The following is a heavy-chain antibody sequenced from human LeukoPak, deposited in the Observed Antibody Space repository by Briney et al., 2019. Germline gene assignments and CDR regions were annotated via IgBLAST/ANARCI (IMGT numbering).Heavy chain of an antibody. CDR1: GYTFTGYY. CDR2: INPNSGGT. D-gene: IGHD1/OR15-1a*01. V-gene: IGHV1-2*02. CDR3: ATNPHYYYYMDV. Sequence: ASVKVSCKASGYTFTGYYMHWVRQAPGQGLEWMGWINPNSGGTNYAQKFQGRVTMTEDTSTDTAYMELSSLRSEDTAVYYCATNPHYYYYMDVWGKGTTVTVSS. J-gene: IGHJ6*03.